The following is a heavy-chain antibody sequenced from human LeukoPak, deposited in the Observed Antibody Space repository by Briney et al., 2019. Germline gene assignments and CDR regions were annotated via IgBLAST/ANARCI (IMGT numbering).Heavy chain of an antibody. J-gene: IGHJ4*02. CDR2: FDPADGDT. V-gene: IGHV1-24*01. Sequence: ASMTVSCKVSGYTLTERSMHWVRQSPGKGLEGMGGFDPADGDTVYAQHLEGRVTMTLDTSTDTAYVELSGLRSEDTAVYYCATSRDLFNFDYWGQGTLVIVSS. D-gene: IGHD3-10*01. CDR1: GYTLTERS. CDR3: ATSRDLFNFDY.